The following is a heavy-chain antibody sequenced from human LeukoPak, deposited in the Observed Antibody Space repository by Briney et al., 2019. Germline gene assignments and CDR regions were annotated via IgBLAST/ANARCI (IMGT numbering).Heavy chain of an antibody. CDR2: ISYDGSNK. J-gene: IGHJ6*02. CDR3: AKEYCSSTSCLSYYYYYYGMDV. CDR1: GFTFSSHG. D-gene: IGHD2-2*01. Sequence: GGSLRLSCAASGFTFSSHGMHWVRQAPGKGLEWVAVISYDGSNKYYADSVKGRFTISRDNSKNTLYLQMNSLRAEDTAVYYCAKEYCSSTSCLSYYYYYYGMDVWGQGTTVTVSS. V-gene: IGHV3-30*18.